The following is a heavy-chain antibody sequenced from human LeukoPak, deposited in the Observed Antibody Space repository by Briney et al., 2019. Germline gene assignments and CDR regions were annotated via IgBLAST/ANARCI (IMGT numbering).Heavy chain of an antibody. CDR1: GSTFSSYA. D-gene: IGHD3-22*01. J-gene: IGHJ4*02. Sequence: GGSLRLSCAASGSTFSSYAMSWVRQAPGKGLEWVSAISGGGGSTYYADSVKGRFTISRDNSKNTLYLQMNSLRAEDTAVYYCAKDPDMTMIVDWGQGTLVTVSS. CDR3: AKDPDMTMIVD. CDR2: ISGGGGST. V-gene: IGHV3-23*01.